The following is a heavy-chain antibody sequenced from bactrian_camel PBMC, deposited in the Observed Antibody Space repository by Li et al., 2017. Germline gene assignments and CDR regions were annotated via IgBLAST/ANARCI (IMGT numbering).Heavy chain of an antibody. CDR2: IDSRGTS. D-gene: IGHD1*01. J-gene: IGHJ4*01. V-gene: IGHV3S53*01. CDR1: GHIFSSWC. Sequence: QLVESGGGSVQAGGSLRLSCRVSGHIFSSWCMGWFRQAPGEEREGVAAIDSRGTSTYENSVKGRFTISQDSARITAYLQMASLKPEDTAVYYCVPVALEERDGLVSCARWSQGTQVTV.